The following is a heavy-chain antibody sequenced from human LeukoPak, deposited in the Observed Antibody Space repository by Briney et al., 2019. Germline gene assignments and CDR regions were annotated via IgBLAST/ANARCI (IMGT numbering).Heavy chain of an antibody. D-gene: IGHD3-3*01. CDR3: ARDTQITIFGVAPYYYGMDV. V-gene: IGHV6-1*01. CDR2: TYYRSKWYN. CDR1: VDIDSCNIAA. J-gene: IGHJ6*02. Sequence: SQALSLTCVISVDIDSCNIAAWNSIRQSPSRALEWLGRTYYRSKWYNDYAVSVKSRITINPDTSKNQFSLQLNSVTPEDTAVYYCARDTQITIFGVAPYYYGMDVWGQGTTVTVSS.